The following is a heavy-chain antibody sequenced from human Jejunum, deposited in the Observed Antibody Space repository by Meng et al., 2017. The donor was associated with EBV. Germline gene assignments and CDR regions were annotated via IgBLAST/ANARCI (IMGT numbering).Heavy chain of an antibody. CDR1: GIIFSNAW. CDR2: NKSTTDDRPT. CDR3: CTRIFL. D-gene: IGHD3-3*01. V-gene: IGHV3-15*01. J-gene: IGHJ4*02. Sequence: ELQLGGLGGDMEHPGRSCMSSCASSGIIFSNAWRRRVRQAKGKVREWGGSNKSTTDDRPTDYAALVIAIFTISRDDSKNTLYLNMNNLEADDTALYNSCTRIFLWGQGTLVTVSS.